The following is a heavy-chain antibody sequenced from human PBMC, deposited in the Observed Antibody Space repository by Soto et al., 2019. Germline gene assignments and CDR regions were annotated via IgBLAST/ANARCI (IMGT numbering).Heavy chain of an antibody. V-gene: IGHV3-30*18. J-gene: IGHJ4*02. CDR2: ISYDGSNK. CDR1: GFTFSSYG. Sequence: QVQLVESGGGVVQPGRSLRLSCAASGFTFSSYGMHWVRQAPGKGLEWVAVISYDGSNKYYADSVKGRFTISRDNSKNTLYLQMNSRRAEDTAVYYCAKEGSNGNKAYYFDYWGQGTLVTVSS. CDR3: AKEGSNGNKAYYFDY. D-gene: IGHD1-20*01.